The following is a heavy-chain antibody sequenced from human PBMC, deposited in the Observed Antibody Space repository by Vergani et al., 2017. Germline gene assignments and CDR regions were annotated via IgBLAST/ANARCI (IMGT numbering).Heavy chain of an antibody. V-gene: IGHV1-69*01. J-gene: IGHJ3*02. CDR3: ARDPSPYTYYYDSSGYAFDI. CDR1: GGTFISYA. Sequence: QVQLVQSGAEVKKPGSSVKVSCKASGGTFISYAISWVRQAPGQGLEWMGGIIPIFGTANYAQKFQGRVTITADESTSTAYMELSSLRSEDTAVYYCARDPSPYTYYYDSSGYAFDIWGQGTMVTVSS. CDR2: IIPIFGTA. D-gene: IGHD3-22*01.